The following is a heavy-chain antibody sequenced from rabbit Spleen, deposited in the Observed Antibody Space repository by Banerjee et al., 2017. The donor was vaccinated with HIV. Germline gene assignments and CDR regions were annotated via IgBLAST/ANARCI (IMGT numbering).Heavy chain of an antibody. CDR2: INTATGKA. CDR3: ARDTGSSFSSYGMDL. V-gene: IGHV1S45*01. J-gene: IGHJ6*01. D-gene: IGHD8-1*01. Sequence: QEQLVESGGDLVKPGASLTLTCTASGVSFSISSYMCWVRQAPGKGLEWIGCINTATGKAVYASWAKGRFTISKTSSTTVTAQMTSLTAADTATYFCARDTGSSFSSYGMDLWAQGPSSPS. CDR1: GVSFSISSY.